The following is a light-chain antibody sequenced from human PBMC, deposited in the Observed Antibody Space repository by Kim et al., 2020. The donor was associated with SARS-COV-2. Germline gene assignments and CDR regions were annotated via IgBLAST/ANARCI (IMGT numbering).Light chain of an antibody. V-gene: IGKV3-15*01. Sequence: SPGERATLPCRARQSVSSNLAWYQQKPGQAPRLLIYGASTRATGIPARFSGSGSGTEFTLTISSLQSEDFAVYYCQQYNNWPPITFGQGTKVDI. CDR3: QQYNNWPPIT. J-gene: IGKJ1*01. CDR2: GAS. CDR1: QSVSSN.